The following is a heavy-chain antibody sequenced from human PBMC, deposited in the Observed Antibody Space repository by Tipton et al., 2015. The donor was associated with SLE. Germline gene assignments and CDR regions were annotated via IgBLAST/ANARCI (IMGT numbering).Heavy chain of an antibody. CDR1: GGSFSGHY. V-gene: IGHV4-34*01. CDR2: ITQSGVT. J-gene: IGHJ4*02. Sequence: LRLSCAVSGGSFSGHYWYWVRQPPEQGLEWIGEITQSGVTNYNPSLKSRVTMSLDTSKNQISLKLSSVTAADTAVYYCARDVAPAAVPLFEYWGQGTLVTVSS. D-gene: IGHD2-2*01. CDR3: ARDVAPAAVPLFEY.